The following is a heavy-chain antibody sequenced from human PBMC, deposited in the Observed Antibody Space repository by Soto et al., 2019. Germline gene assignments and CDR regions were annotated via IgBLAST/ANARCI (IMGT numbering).Heavy chain of an antibody. Sequence: ASVKVSCKVSGYTLTELSMHWVRQAPGKGLEWMGGFDPEDGETIYAQKFQGRVTMTEDTSTDTAYMELSSLRSEDTAVYYCATLGGRHGPSAFDIWGQGTTVPVSS. CDR1: GYTLTELS. D-gene: IGHD3-16*01. J-gene: IGHJ3*02. CDR3: ATLGGRHGPSAFDI. CDR2: FDPEDGET. V-gene: IGHV1-24*01.